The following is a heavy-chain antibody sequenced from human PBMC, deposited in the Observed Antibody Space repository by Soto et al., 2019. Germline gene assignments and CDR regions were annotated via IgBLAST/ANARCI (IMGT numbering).Heavy chain of an antibody. V-gene: IGHV3-11*05. Sequence: PGGSLRLSCAASGFTFSDYYMSWIRQAPGKGLEWVSYISTSSSYTNYADSVKGRFTISRDNAKNSLYLQMNSLRAEDTAVYYCARDYYDSSGLAHDYWGKGTLVTVAS. J-gene: IGHJ4*02. CDR1: GFTFSDYY. D-gene: IGHD3-22*01. CDR2: ISTSSSYT. CDR3: ARDYYDSSGLAHDY.